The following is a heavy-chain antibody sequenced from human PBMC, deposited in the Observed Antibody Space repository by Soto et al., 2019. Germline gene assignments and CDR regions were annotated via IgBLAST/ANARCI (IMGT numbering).Heavy chain of an antibody. CDR1: GFSLSTSGVG. V-gene: IGHV2-5*02. CDR2: IYWDDDK. CDR3: AHRPKYGDDPYYFDY. Sequence: QITLKESGPTLVKPTQTLTLTCTFSGFSLSTSGVGVGWIRQPPGKALEWRALIYWDDDKRYSPSLKSRCTITKDTSKNQVVLTMTNMDPVDTATYYCAHRPKYGDDPYYFDYWGQGTLVTVSS. J-gene: IGHJ4*02. D-gene: IGHD4-17*01.